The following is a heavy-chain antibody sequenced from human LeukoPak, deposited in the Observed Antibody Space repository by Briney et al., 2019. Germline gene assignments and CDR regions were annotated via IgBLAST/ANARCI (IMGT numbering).Heavy chain of an antibody. V-gene: IGHV1-69*01. Sequence: GSSVKVSCKASGGTFSSYAISWVRQAPGQGLEWMGGIIPIFGTANYAQKFQGRVTITADESTSTAYMELSSLRSEDTAVYYCATVVVVPAAIRIYYFDYWGQGTLVTVSS. CDR3: ATVVVVPAAIRIYYFDY. D-gene: IGHD2-2*01. CDR1: GGTFSSYA. CDR2: IIPIFGTA. J-gene: IGHJ4*02.